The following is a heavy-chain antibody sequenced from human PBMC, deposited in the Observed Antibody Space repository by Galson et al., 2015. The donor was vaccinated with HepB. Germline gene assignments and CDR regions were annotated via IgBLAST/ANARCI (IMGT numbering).Heavy chain of an antibody. CDR2: ISGSGGST. CDR1: GFTFSSYA. D-gene: IGHD4-17*01. V-gene: IGHV3-23*01. Sequence: SLRLSCAASGFTFSSYAMSWVRQAPGKGLEWVSAISGSGGSTYYADSVKGRFTISRDNSKNTLYLQMNSLRAEDTAVYYCAKGDLSYGDSEYFQHWGQGTLVTVPS. J-gene: IGHJ1*01. CDR3: AKGDLSYGDSEYFQH.